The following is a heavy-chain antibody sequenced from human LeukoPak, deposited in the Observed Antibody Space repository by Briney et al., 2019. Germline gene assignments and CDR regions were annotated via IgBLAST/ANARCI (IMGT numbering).Heavy chain of an antibody. J-gene: IGHJ4*02. D-gene: IGHD3-22*01. CDR1: GGTFSSYA. Sequence: SVKVSCKASGGTFSSYAISWVRQAPGQGLEWMGRIIPILGIANYAQKFQGRVTITAVKSTSTAYMELSSLRSEDTAVYYCARLHSDYYDSSGYSGYFDYWGQGTLVTVSS. V-gene: IGHV1-69*04. CDR2: IIPILGIA. CDR3: ARLHSDYYDSSGYSGYFDY.